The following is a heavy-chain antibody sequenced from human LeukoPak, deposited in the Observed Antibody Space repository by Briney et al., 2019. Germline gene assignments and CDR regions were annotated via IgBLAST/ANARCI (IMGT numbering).Heavy chain of an antibody. D-gene: IGHD6-19*01. CDR2: LWYDGNNI. V-gene: IGHV3-30*02. Sequence: SGGPLSLFCGASGFTLSIFVMHCARAAPGKAVVGVAFLWYDGNNIYHVASVKGRFTISRDNSKNQQYLQMNSLTAEDTAVYYCAKEAGSPWYSSGWYVPLIDYWGQGTLVTVSS. CDR1: GFTLSIFV. J-gene: IGHJ4*02. CDR3: AKEAGSPWYSSGWYVPLIDY.